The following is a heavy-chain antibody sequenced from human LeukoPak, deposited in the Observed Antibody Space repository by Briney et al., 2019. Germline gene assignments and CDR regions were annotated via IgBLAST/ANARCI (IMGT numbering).Heavy chain of an antibody. CDR2: IWYDGSNK. V-gene: IGHV3-33*01. Sequence: GGSLRLSCAASGFTFSSYGMHWVRQAPGKGLEWVAVIWYDGSNKYYADSVKGRFTISRDNSKNTLYLQMNSLRAEDMAVYYCARALQTSHTVTTSPFDYWGQGTLVTVSS. J-gene: IGHJ4*02. D-gene: IGHD4-17*01. CDR1: GFTFSSYG. CDR3: ARALQTSHTVTTSPFDY.